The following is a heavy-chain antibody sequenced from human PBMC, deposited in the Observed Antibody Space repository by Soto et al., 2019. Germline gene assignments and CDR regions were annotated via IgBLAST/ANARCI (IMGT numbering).Heavy chain of an antibody. CDR2: IIPVFGTA. CDR1: AGSVIRYA. J-gene: IGHJ5*02. V-gene: IGHV1-69*01. CDR3: ASGGIFGVVPSGGFDP. Sequence: SVKVSCTAFAGSVIRYASGWVGRPAGQGLEWMGGIIPVFGTANYAQKFQGRVTIIADESTSTAYMELSSLRSEDTAVYYWASGGIFGVVPSGGFDPSGQGTLVAVSS. D-gene: IGHD3-3*01.